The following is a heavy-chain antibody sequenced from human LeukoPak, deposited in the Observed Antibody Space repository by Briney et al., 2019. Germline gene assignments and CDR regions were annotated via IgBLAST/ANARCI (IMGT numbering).Heavy chain of an antibody. D-gene: IGHD2-15*01. CDR1: NDSISIGDYD. CDR2: IFDRGTT. Sequence: SESLSLTCTVANDSISIGDYDWDWLRQPRGKGLEWIGYIFDRGTTSYHPSLKSPILFSVDTSQNQFSLKLTSVTAADTAVHYCVREILYCSGGSCYRGPFDNWGQGTLVTVSA. CDR3: VREILYCSGGSCYRGPFDN. J-gene: IGHJ4*02. V-gene: IGHV4-30-4*01.